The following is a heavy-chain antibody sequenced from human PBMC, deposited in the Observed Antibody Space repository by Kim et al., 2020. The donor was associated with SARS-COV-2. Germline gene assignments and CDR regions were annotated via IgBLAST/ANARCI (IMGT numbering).Heavy chain of an antibody. CDR3: ARLLVTAGGSSSWYVPPHFSTDYYGMDV. D-gene: IGHD6-13*01. CDR1: GGSISSSSYY. J-gene: IGHJ6*02. V-gene: IGHV4-39*01. CDR2: IYYSGST. Sequence: SETLSLTCTVSGGSISSSSYYWGWIRQPPGKGLEWIGSIYYSGSTYYNPSLKSRVTISVDTSKNQFSLKLSSVTAADTAVYYCARLLVTAGGSSSWYVPPHFSTDYYGMDVWGQGTTVTVSS.